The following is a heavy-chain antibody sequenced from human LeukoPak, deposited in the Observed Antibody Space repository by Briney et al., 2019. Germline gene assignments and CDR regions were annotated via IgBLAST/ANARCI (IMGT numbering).Heavy chain of an antibody. V-gene: IGHV3-33*01. Sequence: GGSLRLSCAASGFTFSSYGMHWVRRAPGKGLEWVAVIWYDGSNKYYVDSVKGRFTISRDNSKSTLYLQMNSLRAEDTAVYYCARLRNDAFDIWGQGTMVTVSS. J-gene: IGHJ3*02. CDR3: ARLRNDAFDI. CDR1: GFTFSSYG. D-gene: IGHD1-14*01. CDR2: IWYDGSNK.